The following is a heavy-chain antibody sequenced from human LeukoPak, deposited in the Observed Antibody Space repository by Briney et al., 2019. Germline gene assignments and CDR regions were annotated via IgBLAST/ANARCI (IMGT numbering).Heavy chain of an antibody. V-gene: IGHV3-23*01. CDR2: IGGGDGTT. CDR1: GFTFSTYA. Sequence: PGGSLRLSCAASGFTFSTYAMTWVRQAPGKGLEWVSAIGGGDGTTYYTNSVKGRFTISRDNSQKTLYLQMNSLRAEDTAVYYCARDSVAVAGTGEILAGGFDYRGQGTLVTVSS. CDR3: ARDSVAVAGTGEILAGGFDY. D-gene: IGHD6-19*01. J-gene: IGHJ4*02.